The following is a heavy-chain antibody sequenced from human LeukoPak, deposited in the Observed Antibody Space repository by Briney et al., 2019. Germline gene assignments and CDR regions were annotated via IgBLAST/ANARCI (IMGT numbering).Heavy chain of an antibody. D-gene: IGHD4-17*01. Sequence: GGSLKLSCAVSGFRFSGAAMHWVRQASGKGLEWVGRIRSKGNSYATAYAASVKGRFTISRDDSKNTAYLQMNSLKTEDTAIYYCSSYDYGDYYFDYWGQGILVTVSS. J-gene: IGHJ4*02. CDR3: SSYDYGDYYFDY. V-gene: IGHV3-73*01. CDR2: IRSKGNSYAT. CDR1: GFRFSGAA.